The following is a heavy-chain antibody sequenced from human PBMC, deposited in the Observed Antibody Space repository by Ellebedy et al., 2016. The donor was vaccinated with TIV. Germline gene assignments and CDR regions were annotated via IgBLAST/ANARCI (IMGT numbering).Heavy chain of an antibody. CDR1: GFTFSSSW. CDR2: VNQDGSEK. Sequence: GESLKISCAGSGFTFSSSWMSWVRQAPGKGLEWVANVNQDGSEKYYVDSVKGRFTISRDNAKNSLYLQMNSLRAEDTAVYYCAKESRFGGYASPFDDWGQGTLVTVSS. V-gene: IGHV3-7*01. J-gene: IGHJ4*02. CDR3: AKESRFGGYASPFDD. D-gene: IGHD5-12*01.